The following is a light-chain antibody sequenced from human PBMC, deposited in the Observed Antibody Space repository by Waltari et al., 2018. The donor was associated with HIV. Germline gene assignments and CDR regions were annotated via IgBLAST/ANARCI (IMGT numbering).Light chain of an antibody. V-gene: IGLV1-40*01. CDR1: SSNIGAGYD. CDR3: QSYDSSLSGSDVV. J-gene: IGLJ2*01. Sequence: QSVVTQPPSVSGAPGQRVTISCTGSSSNIGAGYDVHWYQQPPGTAPKLLIYGNSNLPSGVPDLFSGSKSGTSASLAITGLQAEDEADYYCQSYDSSLSGSDVVFGGGTELTVL. CDR2: GNS.